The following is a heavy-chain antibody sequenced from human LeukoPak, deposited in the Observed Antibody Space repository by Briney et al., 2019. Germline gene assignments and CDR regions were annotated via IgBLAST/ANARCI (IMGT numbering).Heavy chain of an antibody. CDR2: IKEDGSET. Sequence: GGSLRLSCEASGFTFRKSYMTWVRRAPGKGLEWVANIKEDGSETNYVDSVKGRFTISRDNAKNSLYLQMDSLRTDDTALYFCVTDGTWGQGTMVTVSS. CDR1: GFTFRKSY. CDR3: VTDGT. J-gene: IGHJ3*01. V-gene: IGHV3-7*01. D-gene: IGHD3/OR15-3a*01.